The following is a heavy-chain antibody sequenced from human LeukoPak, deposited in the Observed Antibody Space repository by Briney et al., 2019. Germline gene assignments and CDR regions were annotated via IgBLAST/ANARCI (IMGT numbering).Heavy chain of an antibody. D-gene: IGHD4-17*01. V-gene: IGHV1-2*02. Sequence: RASVKVSCKAYGYKFRDYYIHWVRQAPGQGLEYLGWINPNSGDTNYAQKFQGRVTLTRDTSIDTAYLHLDSLTSDYTAVYFCARGYFGDYVLDTWGQGSRVTVTS. CDR1: GYKFRDYY. CDR2: INPNSGDT. CDR3: ARGYFGDYVLDT. J-gene: IGHJ5*02.